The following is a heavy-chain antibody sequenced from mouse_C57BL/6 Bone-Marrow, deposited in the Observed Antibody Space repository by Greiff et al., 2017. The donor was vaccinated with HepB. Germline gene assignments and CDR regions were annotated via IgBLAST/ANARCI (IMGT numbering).Heavy chain of an antibody. CDR2: ISYDGSN. CDR3: ARQLRLPFDY. Sequence: ESGPGLVKPSQSLSLTCSVTGYSITSGYYWNWIRQFPGNKLEWMGYISYDGSNNYNPSLKNRISITRDTSKNQFFLKLNSVTTEDTATYYCARQLRLPFDYWGQGTTLTVSS. D-gene: IGHD3-2*02. CDR1: GYSITSGYY. J-gene: IGHJ2*01. V-gene: IGHV3-6*01.